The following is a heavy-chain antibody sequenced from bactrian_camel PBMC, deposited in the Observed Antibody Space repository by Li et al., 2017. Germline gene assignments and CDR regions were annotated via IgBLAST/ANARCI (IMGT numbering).Heavy chain of an antibody. CDR3: TRRDYCAVTY. V-gene: IGHV3S1*01. CDR1: GFTFSDDS. D-gene: IGHD4*01. CDR2: VTPDGRST. Sequence: HVQLVESGGALVQPGGSLRISCAASGFTFSDDSVGWVRQAPGQGLERVSSVTPDGRSTFYPDSVKGRFTISRDNAKNTVYLQMNSLKPDDTALYYCTRRDYCAVTYWGQGTQVTVS. J-gene: IGHJ4*01.